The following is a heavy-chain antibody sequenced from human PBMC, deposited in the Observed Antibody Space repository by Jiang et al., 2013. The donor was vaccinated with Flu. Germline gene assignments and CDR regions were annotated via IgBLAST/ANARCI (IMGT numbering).Heavy chain of an antibody. V-gene: IGHV2-70*01. D-gene: IGHD6-13*01. CDR2: IDWDDDK. CDR1: GFSLSTSGMC. CDR3: ARILVAAAGTNPYYYGMDV. J-gene: IGHJ6*02. Sequence: KPTQTLTLTCTFSGFSLSTSGMCVSWIRQPPGKALEWLALIDWDDDKYYSTSLKTRLTISKDTSKNQVVLTMTNMDPVDTATYYCARILVAAAGTNPYYYGMDVWGQGTTVTVSS.